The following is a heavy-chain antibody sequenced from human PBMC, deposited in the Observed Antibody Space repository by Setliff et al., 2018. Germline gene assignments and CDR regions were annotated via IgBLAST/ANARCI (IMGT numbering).Heavy chain of an antibody. J-gene: IGHJ6*03. CDR1: GYTFSSYA. Sequence: VASVKVSCKASGYTFSSYAMGWMRQAPGQRLEWMGWINTNTGNPSYAQDFTGRLVFSLDTSVSTAYLQISSLKAEDSAVYYCARASRFGTTVWKGDYYMDVWGKGTTVTSP. V-gene: IGHV7-4-1*02. CDR3: ARASRFGTTVWKGDYYMDV. D-gene: IGHD4-4*01. CDR2: INTNTGNP.